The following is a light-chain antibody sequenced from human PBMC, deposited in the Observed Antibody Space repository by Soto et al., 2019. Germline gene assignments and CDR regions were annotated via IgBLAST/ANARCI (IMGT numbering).Light chain of an antibody. CDR3: QQYNNWPT. CDR1: QSVSSIY. J-gene: IGKJ1*01. Sequence: EIVLTQSPGTLSLSPGERATVSCRASQSVSSIYLALYQQKPGQAPRLLIYGASSRATGIPDRFSGSGSGTEFTLTISGLQPDAFATYYCQQYNNWPTFGQGTKVDI. V-gene: IGKV3-20*01. CDR2: GAS.